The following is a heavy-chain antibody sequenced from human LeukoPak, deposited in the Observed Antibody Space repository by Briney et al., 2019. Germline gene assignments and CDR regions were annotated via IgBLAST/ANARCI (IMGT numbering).Heavy chain of an antibody. J-gene: IGHJ3*02. CDR3: ASRIVGATKANAFDI. CDR2: IYSGST. CDR1: GGSISSGDYY. V-gene: IGHV4-30-4*08. D-gene: IGHD1-26*01. Sequence: SETLSLTXTVSGGSISSGDYYWSWIRQPPGKGLEWIGYIYSGSTYYNPSLKSRVTISVDTSKNQFSLKLSSVTAADTAVYYCASRIVGATKANAFDIWGQRTMVTVSS.